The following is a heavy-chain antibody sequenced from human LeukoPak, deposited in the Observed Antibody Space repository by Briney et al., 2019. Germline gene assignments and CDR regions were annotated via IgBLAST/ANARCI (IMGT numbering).Heavy chain of an antibody. CDR1: GGTFSSYA. CDR2: IIPIFGTA. Sequence: SVKVSCKASGGTFSSYAISWVRQAPGQGLEWMGGIIPIFGTANYAQKFQGRVTITTDESTSTAYMELSSLRPEDTAVYYCARSPAWLQLYYFDYWGQGTLVTVSS. V-gene: IGHV1-69*05. CDR3: ARSPAWLQLYYFDY. J-gene: IGHJ4*02. D-gene: IGHD5-24*01.